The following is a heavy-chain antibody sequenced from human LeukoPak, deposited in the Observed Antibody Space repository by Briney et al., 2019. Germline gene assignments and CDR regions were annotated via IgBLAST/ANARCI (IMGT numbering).Heavy chain of an antibody. V-gene: IGHV4-59*01. Sequence: PSETLSLTYTVTGGSISSYYWSWIRQPPGKGLEWIGYIYYSGSTNYNPSLKSRVTISVDTSKNQFSLKLSSVTAADTAVYYCARGVRGVLGYDAFDIWGQGTMVTVSS. CDR3: ARGVRGVLGYDAFDI. CDR2: IYYSGST. D-gene: IGHD3-10*01. J-gene: IGHJ3*02. CDR1: GGSISSYY.